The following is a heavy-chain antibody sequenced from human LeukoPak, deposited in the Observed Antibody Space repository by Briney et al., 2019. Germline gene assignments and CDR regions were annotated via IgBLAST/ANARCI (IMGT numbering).Heavy chain of an antibody. V-gene: IGHV3-23*01. CDR2: ISGSGGST. D-gene: IGHD3-22*01. CDR3: AKDRADSSGSQDY. J-gene: IGHJ4*02. CDR1: GFTFSSYA. Sequence: GGSLRLSCAASGFTFSSYAMSWVRQAPGKGLEWVSAISGSGGSTYYADSVKGRFPISRDNSKNTLYLQMNSLRAEDTAVYYCAKDRADSSGSQDYWGQGTLVTVSS.